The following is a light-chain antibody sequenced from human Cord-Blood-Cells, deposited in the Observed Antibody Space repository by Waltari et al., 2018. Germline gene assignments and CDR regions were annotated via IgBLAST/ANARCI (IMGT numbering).Light chain of an antibody. J-gene: IGLJ2*01. V-gene: IGLV2-8*01. Sequence: QSALTQPPSASGSPGQSVTISCTGTSSDVGGYNSVSWYQQHPGKAPILMIYEVSKRPSGVPDRFSGSKSGNTASLTVAGLQAEDEADYYCSSYAGSNNLVFGGGTKLTVL. CDR3: SSYAGSNNLV. CDR1: SSDVGGYNS. CDR2: EVS.